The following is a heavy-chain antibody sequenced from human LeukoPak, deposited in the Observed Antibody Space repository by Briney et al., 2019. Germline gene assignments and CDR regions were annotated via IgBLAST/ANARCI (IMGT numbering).Heavy chain of an antibody. CDR1: GYDFSNYW. CDR3: ARHGYYYGSGEQTYAFDI. Sequence: GESLKISCIESGYDFSNYWIAWVRQMPGKGLEWMGIIYPDDSETRYSPSFEGRVNISADKSINTAYLQWPSLKTSDTAMYYCARHGYYYGSGEQTYAFDIWGQGTMVTVSS. CDR2: IYPDDSET. J-gene: IGHJ3*02. V-gene: IGHV5-51*01. D-gene: IGHD3-10*01.